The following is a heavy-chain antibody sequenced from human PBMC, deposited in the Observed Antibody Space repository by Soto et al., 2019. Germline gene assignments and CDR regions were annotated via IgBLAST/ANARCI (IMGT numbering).Heavy chain of an antibody. J-gene: IGHJ4*02. D-gene: IGHD3-22*01. V-gene: IGHV5-51*01. CDR2: IYPDDSDT. Sequence: PRESLKISCQGSGYSFTSHWIAWVRQMPGKGLECMGIIYPDDSDTRYSPSFQGQVTISADKSTATAYLQWRSLKASDTAMYYCARLMIVVVNNQYSPSYFAYGGQGALVTVS. CDR3: ARLMIVVVNNQYSPSYFAY. CDR1: GYSFTSHW.